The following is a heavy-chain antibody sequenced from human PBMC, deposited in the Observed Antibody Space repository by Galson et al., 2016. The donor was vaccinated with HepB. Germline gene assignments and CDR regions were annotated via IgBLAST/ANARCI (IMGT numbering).Heavy chain of an antibody. D-gene: IGHD3-22*01. CDR3: TTYKYDSSGYLYWYFDL. CDR2: IRSEAYGATT. CDR1: GFTFGDYA. V-gene: IGHV3-49*03. Sequence: SLRLSCAASGFTFGDYAMTWLRQTPGKGLEWVGFIRSEAYGATTEYAASVKGRFTISRENSKSIAYLQMNSLKSEDTAVYYCTTYKYDSSGYLYWYFDLWGRGTLVTVSS. J-gene: IGHJ2*01.